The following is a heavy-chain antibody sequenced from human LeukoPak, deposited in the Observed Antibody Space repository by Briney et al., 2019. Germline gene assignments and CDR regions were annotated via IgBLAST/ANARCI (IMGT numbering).Heavy chain of an antibody. CDR3: ARAPRIAAAWNIDY. J-gene: IGHJ4*02. CDR2: ISAYNGNT. D-gene: IGHD6-13*01. CDR1: GYTFTGYY. V-gene: IGHV1-18*04. Sequence: ASVKVSCKASGYTFTGYYMHWVRQAPGQGLEWMGWISAYNGNTNYAQKLQGRVTMTTDTSTSTAYMELRSLRSDDTAVYYCARAPRIAAAWNIDYWGQGTLVTVSS.